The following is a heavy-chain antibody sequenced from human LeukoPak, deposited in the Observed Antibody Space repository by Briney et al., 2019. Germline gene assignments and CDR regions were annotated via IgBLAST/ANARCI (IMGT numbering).Heavy chain of an antibody. CDR3: AKETSGSYSYYYYCYYMDV. CDR1: GFTFSSYG. J-gene: IGHJ6*03. D-gene: IGHD1-26*01. Sequence: GRSLRLSCAASGFTFSSYGMHWVRQAPGKGLEWVAVIWYDGSNKYYADSVKGRFTISRDTSKNTLYLQMNSLRAEDTAVYYCAKETSGSYSYYYYCYYMDVWGKGTTVSVSS. V-gene: IGHV3-33*06. CDR2: IWYDGSNK.